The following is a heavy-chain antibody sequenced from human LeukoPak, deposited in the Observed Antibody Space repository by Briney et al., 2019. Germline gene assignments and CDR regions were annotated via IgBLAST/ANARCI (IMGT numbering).Heavy chain of an antibody. Sequence: GGSLRLSCAASGFIFSSYGMHGVRQAPGKGLEWVVVFWYDGSNKYYADSVKGRFTISRDNSKNTLYLQMNSLRAEDTAVYYCAKDSCGGDCYSGYWGQGTLVTVSS. CDR2: FWYDGSNK. D-gene: IGHD2-21*02. CDR1: GFIFSSYG. V-gene: IGHV3-33*06. J-gene: IGHJ4*02. CDR3: AKDSCGGDCYSGY.